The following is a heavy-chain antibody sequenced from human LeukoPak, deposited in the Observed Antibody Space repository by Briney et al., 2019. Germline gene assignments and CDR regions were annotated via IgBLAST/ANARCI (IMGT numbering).Heavy chain of an antibody. D-gene: IGHD3-10*01. Sequence: ASVKVSCKASGYTFTSYGISWVRQAPGQGLEWMGWISAYNGNTNYAQKLQGRVTMTTDTSTSTAYMELRSLRSDDPAVYYCARDRELWFGELLYRPMGYWGQGTLVTVSS. CDR1: GYTFTSYG. CDR3: ARDRELWFGELLYRPMGY. V-gene: IGHV1-18*01. J-gene: IGHJ4*02. CDR2: ISAYNGNT.